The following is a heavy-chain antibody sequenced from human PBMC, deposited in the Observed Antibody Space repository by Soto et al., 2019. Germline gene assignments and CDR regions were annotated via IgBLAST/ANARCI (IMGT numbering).Heavy chain of an antibody. D-gene: IGHD4-17*01. V-gene: IGHV5-51*01. Sequence: GESLKISCKGSGYSFTSYWIGWVRQMPGKGLEWMGIIYPGDSDTRYSPSFQGQVTITADKSISTAYLQWSSLKVSDTAMYYCASASDYGDYVLGFEGMDVWGHGTQVPLS. CDR2: IYPGDSDT. CDR1: GYSFTSYW. J-gene: IGHJ6*02. CDR3: ASASDYGDYVLGFEGMDV.